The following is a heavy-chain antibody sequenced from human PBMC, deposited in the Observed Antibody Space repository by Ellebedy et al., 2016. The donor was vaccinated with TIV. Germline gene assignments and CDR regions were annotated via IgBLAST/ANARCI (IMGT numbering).Heavy chain of an antibody. V-gene: IGHV1-46*01. D-gene: IGHD5-12*01. CDR1: GHTLTRHH. Sequence: GESLKISCKASGHTLTRHHMHWVRQAPGQGLEWMGIIHPSGGSTSYAQKFQGRVTMTRDTSTSTVYMELSSLRSEDTAVYYCARMLVATSNYGMDVWGQGTTVTVSS. J-gene: IGHJ6*02. CDR2: IHPSGGST. CDR3: ARMLVATSNYGMDV.